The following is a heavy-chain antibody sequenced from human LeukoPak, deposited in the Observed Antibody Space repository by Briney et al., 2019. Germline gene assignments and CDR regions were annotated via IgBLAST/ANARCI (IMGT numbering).Heavy chain of an antibody. Sequence: GGPLRLSCTASGFTFSNCDMNWVRQAPGKGLEWVSTISASGGSTYYADSVKGRFTISRDNSKNTLYLQMNSLRAEDTAVYYCASRGLYSSSWYFPFDYWGQGTLVTVSS. CDR1: GFTFSNCD. CDR2: ISASGGST. D-gene: IGHD6-13*01. CDR3: ASRGLYSSSWYFPFDY. V-gene: IGHV3-23*01. J-gene: IGHJ4*02.